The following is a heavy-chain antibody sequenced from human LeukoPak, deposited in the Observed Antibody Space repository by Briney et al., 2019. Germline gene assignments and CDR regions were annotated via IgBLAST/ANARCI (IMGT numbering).Heavy chain of an antibody. CDR3: ARHLGGGPAATPFDY. V-gene: IGHV5-51*01. J-gene: IGHJ4*02. CDR2: IYPGDSDT. Sequence: GESLKISCKGFGYSFTGYWIGWVRQMPGKGLEGLGIIYPGDSDTRYSPSFQGQVTISADKSISTAYLQWSSLKASDTAMYFCARHLGGGPAATPFDYWGQGTLVTVSS. D-gene: IGHD2-2*01. CDR1: GYSFTGYW.